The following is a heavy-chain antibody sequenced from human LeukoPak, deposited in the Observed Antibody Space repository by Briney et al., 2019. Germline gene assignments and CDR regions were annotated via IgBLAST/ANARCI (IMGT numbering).Heavy chain of an antibody. D-gene: IGHD2-2*01. CDR2: ISGSGGST. V-gene: IGHV3-23*01. CDR3: AKDPAYCSSTSCFGY. Sequence: GGSLRLSCAASGFTFSSYAISWVRQAPGKGLEWVSAISGSGGSTYYADSVKGRFTISRDNSKNTLYLQMNSLRAEDTAVYYCAKDPAYCSSTSCFGYWGQGTMVTVSS. CDR1: GFTFSSYA. J-gene: IGHJ4*02.